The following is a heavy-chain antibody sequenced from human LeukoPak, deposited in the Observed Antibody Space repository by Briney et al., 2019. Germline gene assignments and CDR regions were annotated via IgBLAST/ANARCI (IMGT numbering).Heavy chain of an antibody. J-gene: IGHJ3*02. Sequence: ASVKVSCKASGYTFTSYYMHWVRQAPGQGLEWMGIINPSGGSTSYAQKFQGRVTMTRDTSTSTVYMELSSLRSEDTAVYYCARDREPLKLPELKWEPDAFDIWGQGTMVTVSS. CDR3: ARDREPLKLPELKWEPDAFDI. CDR1: GYTFTSYY. V-gene: IGHV1-46*01. CDR2: INPSGGST. D-gene: IGHD1-26*01.